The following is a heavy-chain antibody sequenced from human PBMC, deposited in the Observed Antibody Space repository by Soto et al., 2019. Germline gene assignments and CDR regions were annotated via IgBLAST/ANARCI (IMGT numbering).Heavy chain of an antibody. V-gene: IGHV3-11*01. CDR1: GCTFSDYY. Sequence: GGSLRLSCAASGCTFSDYYMSWIRQATGKGLEWVSYISSSGSTIYYADSVKGRFTISRDNAKNSLYLQMNSLRAEDTAVYYCATLGYDFWSGSNDAFDIWGQGTMVTVSS. D-gene: IGHD3-3*01. CDR3: ATLGYDFWSGSNDAFDI. CDR2: ISSSGSTI. J-gene: IGHJ3*02.